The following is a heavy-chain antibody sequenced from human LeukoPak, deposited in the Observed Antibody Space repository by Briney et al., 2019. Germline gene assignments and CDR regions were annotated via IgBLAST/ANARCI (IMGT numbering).Heavy chain of an antibody. CDR1: GFTFSSYA. CDR2: ISYDGSNK. J-gene: IGHJ6*03. CDR3: AKEGQWLGAQRYYYYYMDV. V-gene: IGHV3-30-3*01. Sequence: GGSLRLSCAASGFTFSSYAMHWVRQAPGKGLEWVAVISYDGSNKYYADSVKGRFTISRDNSKNTLYLQMNSLRAEDTAVYYCAKEGQWLGAQRYYYYYMDVWGKGTTVTVSS. D-gene: IGHD6-19*01.